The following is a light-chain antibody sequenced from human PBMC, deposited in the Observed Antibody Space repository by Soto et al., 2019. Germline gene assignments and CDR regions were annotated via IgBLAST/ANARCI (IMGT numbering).Light chain of an antibody. CDR1: SSNIGSNT. Sequence: QSVLTQPPSASGTPGQRVTISCSGSSSNIGSNTVNWYQQLPGTAPKLLIYSNNQRPSGVPDRFSGSKSGTSASLAIRGLQSEDEADYYCAAWDDSLQGVFGTGTKVTVL. CDR3: AAWDDSLQGV. J-gene: IGLJ1*01. CDR2: SNN. V-gene: IGLV1-44*01.